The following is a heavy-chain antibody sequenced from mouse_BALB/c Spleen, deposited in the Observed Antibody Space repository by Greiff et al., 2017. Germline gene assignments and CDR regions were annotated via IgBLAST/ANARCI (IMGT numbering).Heavy chain of an antibody. V-gene: IGHV1S22*01. J-gene: IGHJ2*01. D-gene: IGHD1-1*01. CDR1: GYTFTSYW. CDR3: TREVVADY. Sequence: LQQPGSELVRPGASVKLSCKASGYTFTSYWMHWVKQRPGQGLEWIGNIYPGSGSTNYDEKFKSKATLTVDTSSSTAYMQLSSLTSEDSAVYYCTREVVADYWGQGTTLTVSS. CDR2: IYPGSGST.